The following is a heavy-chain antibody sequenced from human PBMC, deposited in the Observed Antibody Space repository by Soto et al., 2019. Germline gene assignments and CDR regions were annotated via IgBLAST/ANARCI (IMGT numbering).Heavy chain of an antibody. D-gene: IGHD1-1*01. Sequence: PGGSLRLSCAASGFTFSSYEMNWVRQAPGKGLEWVSYISKSGSTTNYPDSVRGRFTISRDNAKNSLYLQMNSLRAEDTAVYYCARESGTLPDYWGQGTLVTVSS. J-gene: IGHJ4*02. CDR1: GFTFSSYE. V-gene: IGHV3-48*03. CDR3: ARESGTLPDY. CDR2: ISKSGSTT.